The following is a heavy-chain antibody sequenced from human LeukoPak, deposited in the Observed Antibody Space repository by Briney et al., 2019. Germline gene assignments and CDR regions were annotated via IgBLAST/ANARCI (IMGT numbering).Heavy chain of an antibody. D-gene: IGHD3-22*01. Sequence: SETLSLTCTVAGGSISSYEGSWVRQPAGKGLEWIVRIYTSASTNYNPSLKSRVSMSVDTSKNPFSLKLSSVTAADTAVYYCARIGFDSLWGQGTLVTVSS. CDR2: IYTSAST. V-gene: IGHV4-4*07. J-gene: IGHJ4*02. CDR1: GGSISSYE. CDR3: ARIGFDSL.